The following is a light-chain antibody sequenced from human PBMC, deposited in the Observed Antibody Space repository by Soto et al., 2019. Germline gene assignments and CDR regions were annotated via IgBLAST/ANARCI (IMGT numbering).Light chain of an antibody. J-gene: IGLJ1*01. Sequence: QSALTQPASVSGSPGQSITISCTGTSSDVGNNNYVSWYQHNPGRAPKVMICDVTNRPSGVSNRFSGSKSGNTASLTISGLQAEDEADYYCRSCTGSSSVFGTGTKVTVL. CDR2: DVT. CDR1: SSDVGNNNY. CDR3: RSCTGSSSV. V-gene: IGLV2-14*03.